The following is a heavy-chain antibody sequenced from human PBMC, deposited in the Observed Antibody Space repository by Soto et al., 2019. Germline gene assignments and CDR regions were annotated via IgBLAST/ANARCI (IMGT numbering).Heavy chain of an antibody. CDR2: IKQDGSEK. J-gene: IGHJ4*02. Sequence: EVQLVESGGGLVQPGGPLRLSCAASGFTFSTYWMSWVRQAPGKGLEWVADIKQDGSEKYFLDSVKGRFTISRDNAKNSLYLQVNSLRAEDTAVYYCARVVEDPWRGDLGPFDYWGQGTLVTVSS. CDR3: ARVVEDPWRGDLGPFDY. V-gene: IGHV3-7*01. CDR1: GFTFSTYW. D-gene: IGHD3-16*01.